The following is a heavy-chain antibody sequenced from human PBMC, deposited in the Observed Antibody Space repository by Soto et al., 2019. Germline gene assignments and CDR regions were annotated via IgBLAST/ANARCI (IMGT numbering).Heavy chain of an antibody. CDR1: GYTFTGHY. D-gene: IGHD6-13*01. V-gene: IGHV1-2*02. J-gene: IGHJ4*02. CDR2: INPNSGGI. Sequence: GASVKVSCKASGYTFTGHYMHWVRQAPGQGFEWMGWINPNSGGINYAQKFQGRVTMTRDTSISTAYMELNRLRSDDTAVFYCAREYSSTWYPFDYWGQGTLVTVS. CDR3: AREYSSTWYPFDY.